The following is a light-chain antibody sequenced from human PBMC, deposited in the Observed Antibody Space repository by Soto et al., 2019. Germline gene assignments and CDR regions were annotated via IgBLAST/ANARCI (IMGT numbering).Light chain of an antibody. Sequence: DLQMTQSPSSLSASVGDRVTITCRASQGIDNYLLWFQQKPGKAPKSLIYGAYILQGGVPSRFSGSRSGTDFTLTISSLQPEDSATYYCQQYRSYPITFGQGTRLEIK. CDR1: QGIDNY. CDR2: GAY. CDR3: QQYRSYPIT. J-gene: IGKJ5*01. V-gene: IGKV1-16*01.